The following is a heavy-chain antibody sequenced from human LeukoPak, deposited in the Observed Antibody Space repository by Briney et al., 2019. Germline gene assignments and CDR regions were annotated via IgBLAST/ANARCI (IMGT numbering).Heavy chain of an antibody. D-gene: IGHD2-2*01. Sequence: ASVKVSCKASGGTFSSYAISWVRQAPGQGLEWMGGIIPIFGTANYAQKFQGRVTITTDESTSTAYMELSSLRSEDTAVYYCAREEGYDCSSTSCRSFQHWGQGTLVTVSS. CDR1: GGTFSSYA. V-gene: IGHV1-69*05. CDR3: AREEGYDCSSTSCRSFQH. CDR2: IIPIFGTA. J-gene: IGHJ1*01.